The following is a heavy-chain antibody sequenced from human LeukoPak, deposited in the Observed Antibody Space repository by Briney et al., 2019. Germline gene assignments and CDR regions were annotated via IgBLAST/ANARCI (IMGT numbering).Heavy chain of an antibody. CDR1: GYTLTELS. Sequence: GASVKVSCKVSGYTLTELSMHWVRQAPGKGLEWMGGFDPEDGETIYAQKFQGRVTMTEDTSTDTAYMELSSLRSEDTAVYYCATVSIAVAGTSHAFDIWGQGTMVTVSS. CDR3: ATVSIAVAGTSHAFDI. D-gene: IGHD6-19*01. V-gene: IGHV1-24*01. CDR2: FDPEDGET. J-gene: IGHJ3*02.